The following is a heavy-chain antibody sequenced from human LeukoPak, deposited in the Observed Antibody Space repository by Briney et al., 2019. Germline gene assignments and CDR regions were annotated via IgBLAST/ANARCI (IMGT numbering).Heavy chain of an antibody. Sequence: SETLSLTCTVSGGSISSYYWSWIRQPPGKGLEWIGYIYYSGSTNYNPSLKSRVTISVDTSKNQFSLKPSSVTAADTAVYYCARAPNPYDSSGYYRRAEYFQHWGQGTLVTVSS. V-gene: IGHV4-59*01. CDR3: ARAPNPYDSSGYYRRAEYFQH. D-gene: IGHD3-22*01. CDR2: IYYSGST. J-gene: IGHJ1*01. CDR1: GGSISSYY.